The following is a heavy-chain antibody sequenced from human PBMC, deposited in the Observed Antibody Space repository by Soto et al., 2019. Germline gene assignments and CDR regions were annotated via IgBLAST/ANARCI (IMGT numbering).Heavy chain of an antibody. D-gene: IGHD3-16*02. Sequence: PSETLSLTCTVSGGSISSYYWSWIRQPPGKGLEWIGYIYYSGSTNYNPSLKSRVTISVDTSKNQFSLKLSSVTAADTAVYYCARNDYIWGSYRGFDYWGQGTLVTVSS. CDR3: ARNDYIWGSYRGFDY. CDR2: IYYSGST. CDR1: GGSISSYY. V-gene: IGHV4-59*01. J-gene: IGHJ4*02.